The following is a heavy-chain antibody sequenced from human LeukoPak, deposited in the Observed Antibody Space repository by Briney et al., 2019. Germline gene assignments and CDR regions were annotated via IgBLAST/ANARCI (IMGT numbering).Heavy chain of an antibody. Sequence: ASVKVSCKASGYTFTGHYMHWVRQAPGQGLEWMGWINPNSGGTNYTQKFQGWVTMTRDTSISTAYMELSRLRSDDTAVYYCARGAPSYCSSTSCLAYYFDYWGQGTLVTVSS. CDR3: ARGAPSYCSSTSCLAYYFDY. D-gene: IGHD2-2*01. V-gene: IGHV1-2*04. CDR1: GYTFTGHY. J-gene: IGHJ4*02. CDR2: INPNSGGT.